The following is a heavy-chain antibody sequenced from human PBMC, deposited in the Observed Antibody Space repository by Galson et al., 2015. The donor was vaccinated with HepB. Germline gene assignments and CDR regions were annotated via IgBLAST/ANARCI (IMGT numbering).Heavy chain of an antibody. CDR1: GFTFSSYA. CDR2: ISGSGGST. D-gene: IGHD6-13*01. V-gene: IGHV3-23*01. CDR3: AKDRLTAAAGTPPVRSYGMDV. J-gene: IGHJ6*02. Sequence: SLRLSCAASGFTFSSYAMSWVRQAPGKGLEWVSAISGSGGSTYYADSVKGRFTISRDNSKNTLYLQMNSLRAEDTAVYYCAKDRLTAAAGTPPVRSYGMDVWGQGTTVTVSS.